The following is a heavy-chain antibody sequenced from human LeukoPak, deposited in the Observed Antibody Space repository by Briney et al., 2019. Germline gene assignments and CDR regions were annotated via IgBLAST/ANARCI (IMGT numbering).Heavy chain of an antibody. J-gene: IGHJ4*02. D-gene: IGHD7-27*01. CDR1: GFTFSNYA. CDR2: VSYDGSNK. V-gene: IGHV3-30-3*01. CDR3: ATIGDRRTGELYRIDY. Sequence: GGSLRLSCAASGFTFSNYAMHCVRQAPGKGLEWVAVVSYDGSNKYYADSVKGRFTISRDNSKNTLYLQMNSLRAEDAAIYYCATIGDRRTGELYRIDYWGQGTLVTVSS.